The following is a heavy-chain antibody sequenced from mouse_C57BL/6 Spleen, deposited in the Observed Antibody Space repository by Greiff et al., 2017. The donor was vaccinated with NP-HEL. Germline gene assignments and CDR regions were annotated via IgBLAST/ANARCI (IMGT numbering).Heavy chain of an antibody. CDR2: IRNKANGYTT. Sequence: EVKVVESGGGLVQPGGSLSLSCAASGFTFTDYYMSWVRQPPGKALEWLGFIRNKANGYTTEYSASVKGRFTISRDNYQSILYLQMNALRAEDIATYYCASLGGGYYFDYWGQGTTLTVSS. CDR3: ASLGGGYYFDY. J-gene: IGHJ2*01. CDR1: GFTFTDYY. D-gene: IGHD3-1*01. V-gene: IGHV7-3*01.